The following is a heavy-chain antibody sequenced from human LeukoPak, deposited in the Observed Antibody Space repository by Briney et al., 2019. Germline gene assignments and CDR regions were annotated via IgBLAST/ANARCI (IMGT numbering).Heavy chain of an antibody. CDR2: INHSGST. Sequence: SETLSLTCAVYGGSFSGYYWSWIRQPPGKGLEWIGEINHSGSTNYNPSLKSRVTISVDTSKNQFSLKLSSVTAADTAVYYCASAGGGSYGYWYFDLWGRGTLVTVSS. V-gene: IGHV4-34*01. D-gene: IGHD1-26*01. J-gene: IGHJ2*01. CDR1: GGSFSGYY. CDR3: ASAGGGSYGYWYFDL.